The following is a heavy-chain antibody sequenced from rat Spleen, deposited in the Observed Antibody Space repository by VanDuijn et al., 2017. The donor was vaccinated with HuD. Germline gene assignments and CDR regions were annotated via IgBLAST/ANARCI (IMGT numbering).Heavy chain of an antibody. D-gene: IGHD1-11*01. CDR1: GFTFSNYD. V-gene: IGHV5-25*01. CDR2: ISPSGGST. CDR3: AREENYGGSYYFDY. J-gene: IGHJ2*01. Sequence: EVQLVESGGGLVQPGRSLKLSCAASGFTFSNYDMAWVRQAPTKGLEWVASISPSGGSTYYRDSVKGRFTVSRDNAKSTLYLQMDSLRSEDTATYYCAREENYGGSYYFDYWGQGVMVTVSS.